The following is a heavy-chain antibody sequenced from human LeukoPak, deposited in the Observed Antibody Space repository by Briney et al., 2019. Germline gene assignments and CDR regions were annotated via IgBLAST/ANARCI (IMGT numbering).Heavy chain of an antibody. Sequence: SGGSLRLSCAASGFTVSSNYMRWVRQAPGKGLEWVSVIYSGGTTYYADSVKGRFTISRDNSKNTLYLQMNSLRAEDTAVYYCARDRGYGRYYYYMDVWGEGTTVTVSS. CDR1: GFTVSSNY. D-gene: IGHD3-10*01. CDR3: ARDRGYGRYYYYMDV. J-gene: IGHJ6*03. CDR2: IYSGGTT. V-gene: IGHV3-53*01.